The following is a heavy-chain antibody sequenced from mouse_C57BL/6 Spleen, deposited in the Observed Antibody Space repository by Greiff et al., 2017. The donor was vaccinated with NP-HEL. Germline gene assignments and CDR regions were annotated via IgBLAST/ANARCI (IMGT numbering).Heavy chain of an antibody. J-gene: IGHJ4*01. V-gene: IGHV14-4*01. D-gene: IGHD1-1*01. CDR3: SKYGGNLYYAMGY. Sequence: EVQLQESGAELVRPGASVKLSCTASGFNIKDDYMHWVKQRPEQGLEWIGWIDPENGDTEYASKFQGKATITADPSSNTAYLQLSSLTSEDTAVYYCSKYGGNLYYAMGYWGQGTSVTVSS. CDR1: GFNIKDDY. CDR2: IDPENGDT.